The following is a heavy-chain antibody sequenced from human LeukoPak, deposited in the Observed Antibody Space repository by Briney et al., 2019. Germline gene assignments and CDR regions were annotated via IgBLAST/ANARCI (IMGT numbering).Heavy chain of an antibody. Sequence: GASVKVSCKVSGYTLTELSMHWVRQAPGEGLEWMGGFDPEDGETIYAQKFQGRVTMTEDTSTDTAYMELSSLRSEDTAVYYCATDLECYDSSGYCPWGQGTLVTVSS. V-gene: IGHV1-24*01. CDR2: FDPEDGET. CDR3: ATDLECYDSSGYCP. D-gene: IGHD3-22*01. CDR1: GYTLTELS. J-gene: IGHJ5*02.